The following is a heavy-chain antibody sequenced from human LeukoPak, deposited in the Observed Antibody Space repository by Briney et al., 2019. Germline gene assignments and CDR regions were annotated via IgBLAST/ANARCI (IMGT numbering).Heavy chain of an antibody. CDR3: ARDWEYSYGNDY. CDR2: IKQDGSEK. J-gene: IGHJ4*02. D-gene: IGHD5-18*01. Sequence: GGSLRLSCAASGLSFSSSWMNWVRQAPGKGLEWVANIKQDGSEKYYVDSVKGRFTISRDNAKNSLFLQMNSLRPEDTAVYYCARDWEYSYGNDYWGQGTLVTVSS. CDR1: GLSFSSSW. V-gene: IGHV3-7*05.